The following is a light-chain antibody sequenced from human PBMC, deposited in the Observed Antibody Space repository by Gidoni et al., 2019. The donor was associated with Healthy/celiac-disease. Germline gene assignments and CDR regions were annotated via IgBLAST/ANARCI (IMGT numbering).Light chain of an antibody. CDR3: QAWDSTTVV. CDR2: QDS. V-gene: IGLV3-1*01. CDR1: KLENKY. J-gene: IGLJ2*01. Sequence: SYELTQPPSASVSPGQTASITCSGDKLENKYACWYQQRPGQSPVLVIYQDSKRPSGIPERISGSNSGNTATLTISGTQAMDEADYYCQAWDSTTVVFGGGTKLTVL.